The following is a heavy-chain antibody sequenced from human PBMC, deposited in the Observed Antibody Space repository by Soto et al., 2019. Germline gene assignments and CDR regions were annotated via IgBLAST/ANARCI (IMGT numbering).Heavy chain of an antibody. J-gene: IGHJ6*03. CDR3: AREGGGPTPYYYYYMDV. CDR2: INHSGST. CDR1: GGSFSGYY. Sequence: SGTLSLTCAVYGGSFSGYYWSWIRQPPGKGLEWIGEINHSGSTNYNPSLKSRVTISVDTSKNQFSLKLSSVTAADTAVYYCAREGGGPTPYYYYYMDVWGKGATVTVSS. D-gene: IGHD2-15*01. V-gene: IGHV4-34*01.